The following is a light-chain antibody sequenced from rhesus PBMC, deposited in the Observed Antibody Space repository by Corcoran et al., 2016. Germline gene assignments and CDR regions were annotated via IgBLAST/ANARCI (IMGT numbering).Light chain of an antibody. CDR2: RAS. Sequence: DIQMTQSPSSLSASVGDRVTITCRASQGISNWLAWYQQKPGKAPKLLIYRASNLETGVPSRFSGSGSGTDFTHTISSLQPEDIATYYWQQHDNSPLTFGGGTKVEIK. CDR1: QGISNW. J-gene: IGKJ4*01. CDR3: QQHDNSPLT. V-gene: IGKV1-69*01.